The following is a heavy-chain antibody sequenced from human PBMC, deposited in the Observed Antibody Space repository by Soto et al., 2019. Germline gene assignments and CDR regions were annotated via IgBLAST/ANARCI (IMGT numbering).Heavy chain of an antibody. CDR3: ARDRASYSESYYVFDY. J-gene: IGHJ4*02. CDR1: GYTFTSYY. CDR2: INPSGGST. V-gene: IGHV1-46*01. Sequence: ASVKVSCKASGYTFTSYYMHWVRQAPGQGLEWMGIINPSGGSTSYAQKFQGRVTMTRDTSTSTVYMELSSLRSEDTAVYYCARDRASYSESYYVFDYWGQGTLVTVSS. D-gene: IGHD1-26*01.